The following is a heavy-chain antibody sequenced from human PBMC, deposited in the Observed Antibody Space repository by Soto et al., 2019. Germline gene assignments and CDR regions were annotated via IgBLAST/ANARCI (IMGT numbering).Heavy chain of an antibody. Sequence: GGSLRLSCAASGFTFSSYAMSWVRQAPGKGLEWVSAISGSGGSTYYTDSVKGRFTISRDNSKNTLYLQMNSLRAEDTAVYYCAKPNSSSWYSYYFDYWGQGTQVTVSS. D-gene: IGHD6-13*01. CDR2: ISGSGGST. V-gene: IGHV3-23*01. CDR3: AKPNSSSWYSYYFDY. CDR1: GFTFSSYA. J-gene: IGHJ4*02.